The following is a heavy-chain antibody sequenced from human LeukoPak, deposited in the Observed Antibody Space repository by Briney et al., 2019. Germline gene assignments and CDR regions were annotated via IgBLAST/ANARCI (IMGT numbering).Heavy chain of an antibody. CDR2: IYPGDSNT. J-gene: IGHJ4*02. D-gene: IGHD3-16*01. CDR1: GYTFSNYW. CDR3: ARRINGYNYLPDF. Sequence: GESLKISCMGSGYTFSNYWIAWVRQMPGKGLEWMGIIYPGDSNTRYSPSFQGQVTISADKSINTAYLQWRSLAASDTAMYYCARRINGYNYLPDFWGQGTLVTVSS. V-gene: IGHV5-51*01.